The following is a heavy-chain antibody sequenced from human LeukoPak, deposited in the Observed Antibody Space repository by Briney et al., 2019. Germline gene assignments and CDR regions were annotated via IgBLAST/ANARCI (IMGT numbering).Heavy chain of an antibody. Sequence: SETLSLTCTVSGDSISSYYWSWIRQPPGKGLEWIGYIYYSGSTNYNPSLKSRVTISVDTSKNQFSLKLRSVTAADTAIYYCARSEEGRFYDSAGYCEPFDLWGQGIMVIVSS. J-gene: IGHJ3*01. V-gene: IGHV4-59*01. CDR3: ARSEEGRFYDSAGYCEPFDL. D-gene: IGHD2-15*01. CDR1: GDSISSYY. CDR2: IYYSGST.